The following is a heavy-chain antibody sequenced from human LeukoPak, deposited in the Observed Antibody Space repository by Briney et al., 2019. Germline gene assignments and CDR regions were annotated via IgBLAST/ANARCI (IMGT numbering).Heavy chain of an antibody. J-gene: IGHJ6*04. CDR3: ARAGLWFGELLSQYYYYYGMDV. V-gene: IGHV1-69*13. D-gene: IGHD3-10*01. Sequence: ASVKVSCKASGGTFSSCAISWVRQAPGQGLKWMGDIIPMFGTADNAQKFQGRVTLTADESMSTAYMELSSLRSEDTAVYYCARAGLWFGELLSQYYYYYGMDVWGKGTTVTVSS. CDR2: IIPMFGTA. CDR1: GGTFSSCA.